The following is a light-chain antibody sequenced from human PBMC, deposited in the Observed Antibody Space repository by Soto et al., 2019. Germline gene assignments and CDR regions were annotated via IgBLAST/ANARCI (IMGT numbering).Light chain of an antibody. CDR2: AAS. Sequence: AIQMTQSPSSLSASVGDRVTITCRASQGIRNDLGWYQQKPGKAPKLLIYAASSLQSGVPSRFSGSGSDTDFTLTISSLQPEDFATYYCQQYETFSGTFGQGTKVDIK. CDR1: QGIRND. CDR3: QQYETFSGT. V-gene: IGKV1-6*01. J-gene: IGKJ1*01.